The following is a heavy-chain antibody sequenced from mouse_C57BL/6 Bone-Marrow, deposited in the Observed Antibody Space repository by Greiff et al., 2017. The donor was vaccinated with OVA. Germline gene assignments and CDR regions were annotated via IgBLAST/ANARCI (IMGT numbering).Heavy chain of an antibody. D-gene: IGHD1-1*01. Sequence: EVQLQESGPELVKPGASVKISCKASGYSFTGYYMNWVKQSPEKSLEWIGEINPSTGGTTYNQKFKAKATLTVDKSSSTAYMQLKSLTSEDSAVYYCARYYGTPFAYWGQGTLVTVSA. CDR3: ARYYGTPFAY. CDR2: INPSTGGT. J-gene: IGHJ3*01. V-gene: IGHV1-42*01. CDR1: GYSFTGYY.